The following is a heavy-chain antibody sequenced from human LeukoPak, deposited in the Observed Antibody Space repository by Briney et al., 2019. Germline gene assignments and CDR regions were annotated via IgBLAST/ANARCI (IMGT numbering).Heavy chain of an antibody. CDR2: IYYSGST. D-gene: IGHD5-24*01. J-gene: IGHJ4*02. CDR3: AGGSRDGYNHFDY. CDR1: GGSITSYH. V-gene: IGHV4-59*01. Sequence: SETLSLTCTISGGSITSYHWSWIRQPPGKGLEGIGYIYYSGSTNYNPSLKSRVTISVDTSKNQFSLNLRSVAAADTAVYYCAGGSRDGYNHFDYWGQGTLVTVSS.